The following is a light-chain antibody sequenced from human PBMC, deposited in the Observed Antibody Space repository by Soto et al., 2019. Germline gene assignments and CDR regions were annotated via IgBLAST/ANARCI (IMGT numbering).Light chain of an antibody. V-gene: IGKV1-39*01. Sequence: DIQMTQSPSSLSAPVGNRVTIGCLASQSISTYLNWYQKKPGKAPNLLIYDASRLQSGVPSRFSGSGGGTDFTLSISSVQPEDFATYFCQQSYMDPITFGQGTRLEIK. J-gene: IGKJ5*01. CDR1: QSISTY. CDR3: QQSYMDPIT. CDR2: DAS.